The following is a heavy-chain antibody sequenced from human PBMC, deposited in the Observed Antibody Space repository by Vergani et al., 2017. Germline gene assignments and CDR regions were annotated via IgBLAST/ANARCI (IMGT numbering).Heavy chain of an antibody. D-gene: IGHD4-23*01. CDR2: IYVSGIT. CDR3: ARDNKQLRPRAFDL. V-gene: IGHV4-61*02. Sequence: QVQLQESGPGLVKPSQTLSLPCTVSGASINNDFYYWHWIRQPAGKGLEWIGRIYVSGITDYNSSLQSRVSMSVDTSKNQFSLTLTSVTDAGTAVYYCARDNKQLRPRAFDLWVQGTMVTVS. CDR1: GASINNDFYY. J-gene: IGHJ3*01.